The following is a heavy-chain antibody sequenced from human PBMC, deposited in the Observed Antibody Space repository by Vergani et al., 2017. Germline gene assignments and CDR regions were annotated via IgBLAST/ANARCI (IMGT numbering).Heavy chain of an antibody. V-gene: IGHV5-10-1*03. D-gene: IGHD3-22*01. J-gene: IGHJ5*02. CDR1: GYSFTSYW. CDR3: ARVGWSYYDSSGYYYAPGGWFDP. CDR2: FDPSDSYT. Sequence: EVQLVQSGAEVKKPGESLRISCKGSGYSFTSYWISWVRQMPGKGLEWMGRFDPSDSYTNYSPSFQGHVTISAGKSISTAYLQWSSLKASDTAMYYCARVGWSYYDSSGYYYAPGGWFDPWGQGTQVTGSS.